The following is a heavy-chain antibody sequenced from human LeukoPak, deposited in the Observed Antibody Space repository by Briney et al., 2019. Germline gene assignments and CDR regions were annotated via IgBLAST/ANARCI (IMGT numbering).Heavy chain of an antibody. CDR1: GYTXTGYY. CDR3: ARVTPVVTAVDY. V-gene: IGHV1-2*02. Sequence: ASVKVSCKASGYTXTGYYMHGVRQAPGQGLEWMGWINPNSGGTNYAQKFQGRVTMTRDTSISTAYMELSRLRSDDTAVYYCARVTPVVTAVDYWGQGTLVTVSS. D-gene: IGHD3-22*01. CDR2: INPNSGGT. J-gene: IGHJ4*02.